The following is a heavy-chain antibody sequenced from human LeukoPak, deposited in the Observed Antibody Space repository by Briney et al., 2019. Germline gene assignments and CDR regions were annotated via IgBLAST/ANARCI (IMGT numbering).Heavy chain of an antibody. CDR2: INSDGSST. D-gene: IGHD3-10*01. CDR3: ARDNSGSYYAFDY. J-gene: IGHJ4*02. Sequence: QPGGSLRLSCAASGFTFSTYWMRWVRRAPGKGLVWVSRINSDGSSTSYADSVKGRFTISRDNAKNTLYLHTNSLSAEDTAVYYCARDNSGSYYAFDYWGQGTLVTVSS. V-gene: IGHV3-74*01. CDR1: GFTFSTYW.